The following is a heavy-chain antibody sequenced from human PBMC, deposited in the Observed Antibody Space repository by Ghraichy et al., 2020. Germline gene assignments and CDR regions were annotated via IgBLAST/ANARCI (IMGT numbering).Heavy chain of an antibody. D-gene: IGHD5-18*01. V-gene: IGHV4-39*01. CDR1: GGSISSSNYY. CDR3: VRRAVTGNTYGYLYFDS. J-gene: IGHJ4*02. CDR2: ISYSWTT. Sequence: ESLNISCTVSGGSISSSNYYWGCIRQSPGKGLEWIGSISYSWTTYYNPSLKSRVTISVDTSKTQFSLKLSSVTAADTAVYYCVRRAVTGNTYGYLYFDSWGQGTLVTVSS.